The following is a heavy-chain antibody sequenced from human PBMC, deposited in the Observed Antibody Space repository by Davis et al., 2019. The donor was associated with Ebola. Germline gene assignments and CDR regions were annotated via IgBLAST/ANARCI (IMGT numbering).Heavy chain of an antibody. J-gene: IGHJ5*02. V-gene: IGHV3-7*01. Sequence: PGGSLRLSCAASEFTFSSYEMNWVRQAPGKGLEWVGKIKYDGSDKYYVDSVKGRFTISRDNAKNSLFLQMNSLTVEDTAIYYCVKDSGWQMSPWGQGTLVIVSS. CDR2: IKYDGSDK. D-gene: IGHD6-19*01. CDR3: VKDSGWQMSP. CDR1: EFTFSSYE.